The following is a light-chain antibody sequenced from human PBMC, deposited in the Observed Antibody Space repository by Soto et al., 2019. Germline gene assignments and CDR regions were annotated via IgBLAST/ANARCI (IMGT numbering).Light chain of an antibody. CDR2: AAS. J-gene: IGKJ4*01. CDR3: QQANSFPFS. Sequence: DIQITQSPSTLSASVGDRVTITWRASQSISSWLAWYQQRPGKAPKILIYAASSLQSGVPSRFSGSGSGTDFTLTISSLQPEDFLTYYCQQANSFPFSFGGGTKVDIK. CDR1: QSISSW. V-gene: IGKV1-12*01.